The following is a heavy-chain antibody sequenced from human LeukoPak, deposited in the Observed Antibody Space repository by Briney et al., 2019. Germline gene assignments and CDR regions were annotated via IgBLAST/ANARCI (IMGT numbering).Heavy chain of an antibody. J-gene: IGHJ4*02. D-gene: IGHD6-19*01. CDR2: IYSGGST. V-gene: IGHV3-53*01. Sequence: GGSLRLSCAASGFIVSDNYMSWVRQAPGKGLEWVSLIYSGGSTYYADSVKDRFTISRDNSKNAVYLQMNSLRAEDTAVYYCARDRRSTSGWHFFDYWGQGTLVTVSS. CDR1: GFIVSDNY. CDR3: ARDRRSTSGWHFFDY.